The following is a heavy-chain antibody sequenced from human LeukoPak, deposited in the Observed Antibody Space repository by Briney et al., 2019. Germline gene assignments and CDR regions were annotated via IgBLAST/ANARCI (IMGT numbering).Heavy chain of an antibody. CDR1: GFTFSHYL. CDR3: GRGGNGIDI. V-gene: IGHV3-74*01. J-gene: IGHJ3*02. CDR2: INSDESNT. Sequence: GGSLRLSCAASGFTFSHYLMHWVRQAPGKGLVWVSRINSDESNTNSYADSVKGRFIISRDNAKNTLYLQMNSLRAEDAAVYFCGRGGNGIDIWGQGTTVIVSS. D-gene: IGHD2-8*01.